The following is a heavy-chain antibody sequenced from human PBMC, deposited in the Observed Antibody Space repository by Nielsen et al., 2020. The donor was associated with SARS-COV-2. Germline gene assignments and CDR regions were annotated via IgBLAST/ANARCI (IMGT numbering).Heavy chain of an antibody. Sequence: ASVQVSCKASGYTFTGYYMHWVRHAPGQRIEWMGRINPNSCGTNYAQKFQGRVTMTRDTSISTAYMELSRLRSDDTAVYYCARRIQLWAAYDYWGQGTLVTVSS. CDR2: INPNSCGT. CDR1: GYTFTGYY. J-gene: IGHJ4*02. V-gene: IGHV1-2*06. D-gene: IGHD5-18*01. CDR3: ARRIQLWAAYDY.